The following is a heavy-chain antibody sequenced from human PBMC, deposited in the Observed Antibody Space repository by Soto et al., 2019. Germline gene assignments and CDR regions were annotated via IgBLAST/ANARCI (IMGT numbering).Heavy chain of an antibody. V-gene: IGHV3-48*02. Sequence: GGSLRLSCAASGFTFSSYSMNWVRQAPGKGLEWVSYISSSSSTIYYADSVKGRFTISRDNAKNSLYLQMNSLRDEDTAVYYCAREFEYSGYNGVFFGFGYWGQGTLVTVSS. CDR1: GFTFSSYS. CDR2: ISSSSSTI. D-gene: IGHD5-12*01. J-gene: IGHJ4*02. CDR3: AREFEYSGYNGVFFGFGY.